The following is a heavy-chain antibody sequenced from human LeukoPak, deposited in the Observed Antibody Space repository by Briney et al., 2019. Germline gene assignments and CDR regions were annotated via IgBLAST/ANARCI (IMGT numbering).Heavy chain of an antibody. CDR1: GFTFSSYG. J-gene: IGHJ5*02. CDR3: AEVMATSTT. D-gene: IGHD5-24*01. V-gene: IGHV3-33*01. CDR2: IWYDGSNK. Sequence: GGSLRLSCAASGFTFSSYGMHWVRQAPGKGLEWVAVIWYDGSNKYYADSVKDRFTISRDNSKNTLYLQMNSLRAEDTAVYYCAEVMATSTTWGQGTLVTVSS.